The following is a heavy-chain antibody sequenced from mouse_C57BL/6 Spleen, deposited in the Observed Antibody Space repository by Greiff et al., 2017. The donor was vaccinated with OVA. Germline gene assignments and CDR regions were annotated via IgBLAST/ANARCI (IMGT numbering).Heavy chain of an antibody. CDR1: GYAFTNYL. CDR2: INPGSGGT. V-gene: IGHV1-54*01. Sequence: QVQLQQSGAELVRPGTSVKVSCKASGYAFTNYLIEWVKQRPGQGLEWIGVINPGSGGTNYNEKFKGKATLTADKSSSTAYMPLSSLTSEDSAVYFCARSSLYDYDAGDYWGKGTTLTVSS. CDR3: ARSSLYDYDAGDY. J-gene: IGHJ2*01. D-gene: IGHD2-4*01.